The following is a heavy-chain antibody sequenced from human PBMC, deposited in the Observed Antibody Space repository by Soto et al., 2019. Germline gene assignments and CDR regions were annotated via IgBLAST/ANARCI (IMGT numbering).Heavy chain of an antibody. CDR2: IRGRGGST. D-gene: IGHD2-2*01. Sequence: GGSLRLSCAASGFTFSSYAMSWVRQAPGKGLEWVSAIRGRGGSTYYADSVKGRFTISRDNSKNTLYLQMKSLRAEDTAVYYCATVPAANSPPRDAFDIWGQGTMVTVSS. J-gene: IGHJ3*02. V-gene: IGHV3-23*01. CDR1: GFTFSSYA. CDR3: ATVPAANSPPRDAFDI.